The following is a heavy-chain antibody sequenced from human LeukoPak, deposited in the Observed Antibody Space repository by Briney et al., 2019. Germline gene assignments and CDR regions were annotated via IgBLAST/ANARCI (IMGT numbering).Heavy chain of an antibody. D-gene: IGHD5-18*01. CDR2: ISSRSNTI. CDR3: TSNYVDTSLFDF. V-gene: IGHV3-48*02. J-gene: IGHJ4*02. Sequence: PGGSLRLSCAASGFPFRSYDMNWVRQAPGKGLEWVSYISSRSNTIYYADSVKGRFTISRDNAKNSLYLQMSSLRDEDTAMYYCTSNYVDTSLFDFWGQGTLVTVSS. CDR1: GFPFRSYD.